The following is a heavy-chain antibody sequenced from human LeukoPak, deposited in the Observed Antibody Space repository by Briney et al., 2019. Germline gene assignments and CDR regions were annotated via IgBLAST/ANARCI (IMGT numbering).Heavy chain of an antibody. V-gene: IGHV3-74*01. CDR2: VRGDGSYP. Sequence: PGGALRLSCAASGFTFSAYWMHWVRQAPGKGLGWVSRVRGDGSYPSYADSVKDRLTISRDNAKNMLYLQMNSLRAEDTAVYYCAREYMVQGQPGHKDAFDIWGLGTMVTVSS. CDR3: AREYMVQGQPGHKDAFDI. D-gene: IGHD3-10*01. CDR1: GFTFSAYW. J-gene: IGHJ3*02.